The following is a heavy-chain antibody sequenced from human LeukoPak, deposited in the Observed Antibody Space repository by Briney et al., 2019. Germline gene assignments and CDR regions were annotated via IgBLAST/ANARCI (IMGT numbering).Heavy chain of an antibody. CDR1: GFTFSSYG. CDR3: AKDLEYCSGGSCWYYYYGMDV. CDR2: IRCDGSNK. J-gene: IGHJ6*02. V-gene: IGHV3-30*02. Sequence: PGGSLRLSCAASGFTFSSYGMHWVRQAPGKGLEWVAFIRCDGSNKYYADSVKGRFTISRDNSKNTLYLQMNSLRAEDTAVYYCAKDLEYCSGGSCWYYYYGMDVWGQGTTVTVSS. D-gene: IGHD2-15*01.